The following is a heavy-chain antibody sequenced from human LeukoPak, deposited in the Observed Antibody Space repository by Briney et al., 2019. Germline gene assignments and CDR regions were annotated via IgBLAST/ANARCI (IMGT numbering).Heavy chain of an antibody. CDR1: GGSISSVSYY. CDR2: IYYSGST. V-gene: IGHV4-61*01. CDR3: AAGYSSGWYGGSFDY. Sequence: MSSQTLSLTCTVSGGSISSVSYYWSWIRQPPGKGLEWIGYIYYSGSTNYNPSLKSRVTISVDTSKNQFSLRLSSVTAADTAVYYCAAGYSSGWYGGSFDYWGQGTLVTVSS. D-gene: IGHD6-19*01. J-gene: IGHJ4*02.